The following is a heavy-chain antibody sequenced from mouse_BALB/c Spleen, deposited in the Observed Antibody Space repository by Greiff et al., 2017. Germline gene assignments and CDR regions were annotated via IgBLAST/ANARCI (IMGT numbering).Heavy chain of an antibody. J-gene: IGHJ2*01. D-gene: IGHD1-1*01. CDR2: ISSGGGST. V-gene: IGHV5-12-1*01. CDR3: ARITTVGSFDY. Sequence: EVQVVESGGGLVKPGGSLKLSCAASGFAFSSYDMSWVRQTPEKRLEWVAYISSGGGSTYYPDTVKGRFTISRDNAKNTLYLQMSSLKSEDTAMYYCARITTVGSFDYWGQGTTLTVSS. CDR1: GFAFSSYD.